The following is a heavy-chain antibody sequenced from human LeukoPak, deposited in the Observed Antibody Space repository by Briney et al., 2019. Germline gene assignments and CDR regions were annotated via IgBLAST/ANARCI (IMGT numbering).Heavy chain of an antibody. J-gene: IGHJ1*01. CDR1: GFTFSSYG. D-gene: IGHD1-26*01. CDR2: IRYDGSNK. CDR3: AKDRDRTSISGSYHAEYFQH. Sequence: QSGGSLRLSCAASGFTFSSYGMHWVRQAPGKGLEWVAFIRYDGSNKYYADSVKGRFTISRDNSKNTLYLQMNSLRAEDTAVYYCAKDRDRTSISGSYHAEYFQHWGQGTLVTVSS. V-gene: IGHV3-30*02.